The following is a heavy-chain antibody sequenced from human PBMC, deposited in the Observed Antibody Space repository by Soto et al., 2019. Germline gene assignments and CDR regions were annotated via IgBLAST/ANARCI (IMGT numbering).Heavy chain of an antibody. V-gene: IGHV3-30*18. CDR3: GKAGVSELRYFDWPEVGV. Sequence: QVHVVESGGGVVQPGTSLRLSCTASGFSFFNYGFAWIRQAPGKGLEWVAVVTYDSSEKYYADSVKGRFTISRDNSKNTGYLQMDSLPQNDTALYYCGKAGVSELRYFDWPEVGVWGQGTLVTVSS. J-gene: IGHJ4*02. CDR2: VTYDSSEK. D-gene: IGHD3-9*01. CDR1: GFSFFNYG.